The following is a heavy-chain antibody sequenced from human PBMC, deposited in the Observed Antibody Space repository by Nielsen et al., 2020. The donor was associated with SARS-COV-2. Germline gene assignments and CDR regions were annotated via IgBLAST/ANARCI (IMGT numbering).Heavy chain of an antibody. V-gene: IGHV3-23*01. J-gene: IGHJ4*02. CDR1: GSTFSGYA. Sequence: GESLKISCAASGSTFSGYAMSWVRQAPGKGLEWVSAISGSGGSTYYADSVKGRFTISRDNSKNTLYLQMNSLRAEDTAVYYCAKFGNSFDYWGQGTLATVSS. D-gene: IGHD1-14*01. CDR2: ISGSGGST. CDR3: AKFGNSFDY.